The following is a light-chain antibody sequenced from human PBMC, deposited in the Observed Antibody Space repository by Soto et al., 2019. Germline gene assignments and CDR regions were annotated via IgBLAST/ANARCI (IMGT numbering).Light chain of an antibody. CDR2: GAS. V-gene: IGKV3-15*01. CDR3: QQRGNRPPLT. J-gene: IGKJ4*01. Sequence: TVMTQSPATLSVSPGERATLSCRASQSVSSNLAWYQQKPGQAPRLLIYGASTRATGIPARFSGSGSGTDFTLTISSLEPEDFAVYYCQQRGNRPPLTFGGGTKVDIK. CDR1: QSVSSN.